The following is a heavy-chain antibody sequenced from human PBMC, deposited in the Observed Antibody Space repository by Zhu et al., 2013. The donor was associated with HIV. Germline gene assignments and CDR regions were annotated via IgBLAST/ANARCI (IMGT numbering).Heavy chain of an antibody. CDR1: GYSFTSYW. Sequence: EVQLVQSGAEVKKPGESLKISCKGSGYSFTSYWIGWVRQMPGKGLEWMGIIYPGDSDTRYSPSFQGQVTISADKSISTAYLQWSSLKASDTAMYYCARHLRTVTTYQSAFDIWGQGTMVTVSS. V-gene: IGHV5-51*01. CDR2: IYPGDSDT. CDR3: ARHLRTVTTYQSAFDI. J-gene: IGHJ3*02. D-gene: IGHD4-17*01.